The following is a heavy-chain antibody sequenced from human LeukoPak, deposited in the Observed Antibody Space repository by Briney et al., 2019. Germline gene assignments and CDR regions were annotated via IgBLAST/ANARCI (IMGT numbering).Heavy chain of an antibody. J-gene: IGHJ4*02. CDR2: FSGSGGSI. D-gene: IGHD1-26*01. V-gene: IGHV3-23*01. CDR3: AKKWGVGTTTLDYFDY. Sequence: PGGSLRLSCAASGFNFNNYAMSWVRQAPGKGLEWVSGFSGSGGSIYYADSVKGRFTISRDNSKNTLYLQMNSLTDDDTAVYYCAKKWGVGTTTLDYFDYWGQGTLVTVSS. CDR1: GFNFNNYA.